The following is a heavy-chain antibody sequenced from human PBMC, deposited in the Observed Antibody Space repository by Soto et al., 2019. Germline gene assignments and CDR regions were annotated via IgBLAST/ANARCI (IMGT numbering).Heavy chain of an antibody. V-gene: IGHV3-30*18. CDR3: AKSLGELSSRRTYYYYYGMDV. Sequence: GGSLILSCAASGFNFNSYAMHWVRQAPGKGLEWVAVISYDGSNKFYGDSVKGRFTISRDNSKSTLYLQMNSLRAEDTAVYYCAKSLGELSSRRTYYYYYGMDVWGQGTTGTASS. J-gene: IGHJ6*02. D-gene: IGHD3-16*02. CDR2: ISYDGSNK. CDR1: GFNFNSYA.